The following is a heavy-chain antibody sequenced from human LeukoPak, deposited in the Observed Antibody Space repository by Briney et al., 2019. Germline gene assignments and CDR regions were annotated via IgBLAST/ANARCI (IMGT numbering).Heavy chain of an antibody. CDR1: GGTFSSYA. Sequence: GASVKVSCKASGGTFSSYAISWVRQAPGQGLEWMGGIIPIFGTANYAQKFQGRVTITADESTSTAYMELSSLRSEDTAVYYCARRFTYYYDSSGYQFDYWGQGTLVTVSS. CDR2: IIPIFGTA. D-gene: IGHD3-22*01. CDR3: ARRFTYYYDSSGYQFDY. J-gene: IGHJ4*02. V-gene: IGHV1-69*13.